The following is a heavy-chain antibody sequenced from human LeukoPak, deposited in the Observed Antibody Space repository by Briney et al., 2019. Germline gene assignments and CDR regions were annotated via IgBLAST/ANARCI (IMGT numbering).Heavy chain of an antibody. CDR2: INPNSGGT. J-gene: IGHJ3*02. V-gene: IGHV1-2*02. CDR3: AREYYYDSSGSLSFDI. Sequence: ASVKVSCKASGYTFTGYYMHWVRQAPGQGLEWMGWINPNSGGTNYAQKFQGRVTMTRDTSISTAYMELSRLRSDDTAVYYCAREYYYDSSGSLSFDIWGQGTMVTVSS. CDR1: GYTFTGYY. D-gene: IGHD3-22*01.